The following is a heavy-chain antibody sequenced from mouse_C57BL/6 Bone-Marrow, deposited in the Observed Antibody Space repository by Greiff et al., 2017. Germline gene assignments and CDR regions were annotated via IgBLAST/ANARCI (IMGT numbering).Heavy chain of an antibody. Sequence: QVTLKVSGPGILQPSQTLSLTCSFSGFSLSTFGMGVGWIRQPSGKGLEWLAHIWWDDDKYYNPALKSRLKIANVDTADTATYYCARISLLFDYWGQGTTLTVSS. CDR3: ARISLLFDY. CDR1: GFSLSTFGMG. CDR2: IWWDDDK. J-gene: IGHJ2*01. V-gene: IGHV8-8*01.